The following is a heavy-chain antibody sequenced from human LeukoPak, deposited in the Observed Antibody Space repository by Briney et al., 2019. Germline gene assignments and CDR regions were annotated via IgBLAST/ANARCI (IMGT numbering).Heavy chain of an antibody. V-gene: IGHV3-21*01. CDR2: ISSSSSYI. D-gene: IGHD2-15*01. CDR3: AKGRVVEDY. J-gene: IGHJ4*02. CDR1: GFTFSRYS. Sequence: GGSLRLSCAASGFTFSRYSMNWVRQAPGKGLEWVSSISSSSSYIYYADSVKGRFTISRNNSKNTLYLQMNSLRAEDTAVYYCAKGRVVEDYWGQGTLVTVSS.